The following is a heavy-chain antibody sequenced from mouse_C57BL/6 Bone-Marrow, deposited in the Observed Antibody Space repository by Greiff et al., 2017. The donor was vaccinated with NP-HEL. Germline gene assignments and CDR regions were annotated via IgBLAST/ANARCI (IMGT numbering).Heavy chain of an antibody. CDR1: GFTFSDYG. Sequence: EVQGVESGGGLVQPGGSLKLSCAASGFTFSDYGMAWVRQAPRKGPAWVAFISNLAYSIYYADTVTGRFTISREKAKNTLYLEMSSLRSEDTAMYYCARQGYDEGFDYWGQGTTLTVSS. V-gene: IGHV5-15*01. CDR2: ISNLAYSI. CDR3: ARQGYDEGFDY. D-gene: IGHD2-2*01. J-gene: IGHJ2*01.